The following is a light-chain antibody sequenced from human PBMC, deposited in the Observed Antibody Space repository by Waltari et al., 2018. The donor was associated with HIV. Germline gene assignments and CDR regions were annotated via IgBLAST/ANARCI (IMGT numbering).Light chain of an antibody. V-gene: IGLV3-1*01. Sequence: SYELTQPPSVSVSPGQTASITCSGDKLGDKYACWYQQKPGQSPVLVIFKDGKRPSGIPWRFSCSNSANTALLTISGTKAMDEADYYCQEWDSSTVVFGGGTKLTVL. J-gene: IGLJ2*01. CDR3: QEWDSSTVV. CDR1: KLGDKY. CDR2: KDG.